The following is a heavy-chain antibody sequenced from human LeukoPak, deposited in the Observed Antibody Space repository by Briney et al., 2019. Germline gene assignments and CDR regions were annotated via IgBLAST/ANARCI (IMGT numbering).Heavy chain of an antibody. CDR1: GCTFDDYA. D-gene: IGHD3-9*01. V-gene: IGHV3-9*01. J-gene: IGHJ4*02. CDR3: AKGKGYYDILTGPET. CDR2: ISWNSGSI. Sequence: GGSLRLSCADSGCTFDDYAMQWVRQAPGKGLEWVLGISWNSGSIGYADSVKGRFTISRDNAKNSLYLQMNSLRAEDTALYYCAKGKGYYDILTGPETWGQGIVVSVSS.